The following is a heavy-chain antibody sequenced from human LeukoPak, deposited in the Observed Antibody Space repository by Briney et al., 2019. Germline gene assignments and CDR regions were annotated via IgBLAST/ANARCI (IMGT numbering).Heavy chain of an antibody. J-gene: IGHJ6*02. CDR3: TYSSTSSPLYYYYGMDV. V-gene: IGHV1-18*01. D-gene: IGHD2-2*01. CDR1: GYTFTSYG. Sequence: ASVKVSCKASGYTFTSYGISWVRQAPGQGLEWMGWISAYNGNTNYAQKLQGRVTMTTDTSTSKAYMELRSLRSDDTAVYYCTYSSTSSPLYYYYGMDVWGQGTTVTVSS. CDR2: ISAYNGNT.